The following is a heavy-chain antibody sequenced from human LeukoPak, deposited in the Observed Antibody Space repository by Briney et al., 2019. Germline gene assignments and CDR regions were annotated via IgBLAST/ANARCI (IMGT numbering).Heavy chain of an antibody. CDR2: ISGSGGST. CDR3: AKEILHVGRALPRGGYFDY. D-gene: IGHD2-15*01. V-gene: IGHV3-23*01. CDR1: GFTFSSYA. Sequence: GGSLRLSCAASGFTFSSYAMSWVRQAPGKGLEWVSAISGSGGSTYYADSVKGRFTISRDNSKNTLYLQMNSLRAEDTAVYYCAKEILHVGRALPRGGYFDYWGQGTLVTVSS. J-gene: IGHJ4*02.